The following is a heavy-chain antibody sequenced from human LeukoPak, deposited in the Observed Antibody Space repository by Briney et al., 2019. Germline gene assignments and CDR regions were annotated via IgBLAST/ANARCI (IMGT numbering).Heavy chain of an antibody. Sequence: QPGGSLRLSCAASGFTFSSYAMSWVRQAPGKGLEWVSAISGSGGSTYYADSVKGRFTISRDNSKNTLYLQMNSLRAEDTAVYYCANDYYGSGSYYNLFGYWGQGTLVTVSS. J-gene: IGHJ4*02. CDR2: ISGSGGST. D-gene: IGHD3-10*01. CDR1: GFTFSSYA. CDR3: ANDYYGSGSYYNLFGY. V-gene: IGHV3-23*01.